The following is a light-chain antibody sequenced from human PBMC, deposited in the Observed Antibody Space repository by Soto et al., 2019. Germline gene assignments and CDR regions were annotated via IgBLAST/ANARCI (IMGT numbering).Light chain of an antibody. Sequence: DLQMTQSPSSLSASVGDRVTITCRASQSISTYLHWYQQKPGKAPNLLIYAASSLQSGVPSRFSGSGSGTDFTLTISSLQPEDFATYYCQQCYNTPHTFGQGTRLEMK. J-gene: IGKJ5*01. CDR3: QQCYNTPHT. CDR1: QSISTY. CDR2: AAS. V-gene: IGKV1-39*01.